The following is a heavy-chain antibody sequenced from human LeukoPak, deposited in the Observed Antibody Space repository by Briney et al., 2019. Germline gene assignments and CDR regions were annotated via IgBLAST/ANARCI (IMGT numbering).Heavy chain of an antibody. CDR3: ARDGTAMVPY. D-gene: IGHD5-18*01. CDR2: IIPIFGIA. J-gene: IGHJ4*02. V-gene: IGHV1-69*04. CDR1: GGTFSSYA. Sequence: SVKVSCKASGGTFSSYAISWVRQAPGQGLEWMGRIIPIFGIANYAQKFQGRVTITADKSTSTAYMELSSLRSEDTAVYYYARDGTAMVPYWGQGTLVTVSS.